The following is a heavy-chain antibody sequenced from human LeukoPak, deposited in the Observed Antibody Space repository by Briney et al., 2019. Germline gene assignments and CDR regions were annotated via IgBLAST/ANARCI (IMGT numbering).Heavy chain of an antibody. D-gene: IGHD6-19*01. V-gene: IGHV3-21*01. J-gene: IGHJ4*02. CDR1: GFTFSSYS. CDR3: ARDLAVAGTFDY. CDR2: ISSSSSYI. Sequence: GGSLRLSCAASGFTFSSYSMNWVGQAPGKGLEWVSSISSSSSYIYYADSVKGRFTISRDNAKNSLYLQMNSLRAEDTAVYYCARDLAVAGTFDYWGQGTLVTVSS.